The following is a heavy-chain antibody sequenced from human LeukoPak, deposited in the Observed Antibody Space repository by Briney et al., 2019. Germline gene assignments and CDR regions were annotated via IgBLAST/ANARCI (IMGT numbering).Heavy chain of an antibody. D-gene: IGHD3-10*01. CDR2: IYHSGST. CDR3: ARVPNYGSGYFDS. V-gene: IGHV4-38-2*02. J-gene: IGHJ4*02. CDR1: GYSLSSGYY. Sequence: SETLSPTCTVSGYSLSSGYYWGWIRQPPGKGLEWIGSIYHSGSTYYNPSLKSRVTISVDTSKNQFSLKLSSVTAADTAVYYCARVPNYGSGYFDSWGQGTLVTVSS.